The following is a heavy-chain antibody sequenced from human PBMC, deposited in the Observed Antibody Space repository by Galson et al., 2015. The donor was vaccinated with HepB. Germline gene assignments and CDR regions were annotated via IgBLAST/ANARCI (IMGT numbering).Heavy chain of an antibody. V-gene: IGHV1-8*01. CDR3: ASGPLLGWGAFDI. D-gene: IGHD2-21*01. CDR2: MNPNSGNT. CDR1: GYTFTSYD. Sequence: SVKASCKASGYTFTSYDINWVRQATGQGLEWMGWMNPNSGNTGYAQKFQGRVTMTRNTSISTAYMELSSLRSEDTAVYYCASGPLLGWGAFDIWGQGTMVTVSS. J-gene: IGHJ3*02.